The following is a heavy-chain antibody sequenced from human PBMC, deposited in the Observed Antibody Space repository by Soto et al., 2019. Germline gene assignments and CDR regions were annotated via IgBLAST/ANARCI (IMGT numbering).Heavy chain of an antibody. CDR2: IYYSGST. CDR3: ARDGGITGTTDAFDI. J-gene: IGHJ3*02. CDR1: GGSTSSYY. V-gene: IGHV4-59*01. Sequence: SETLSLTCTVSGGSTSSYYWSWIRQPPGKGLEWIGYIYYSGSTNYNPSLKSRVTISVDTSKNQFSLKLSSVTAADTAVYYCARDGGITGTTDAFDIWGQGTMVTVSS. D-gene: IGHD1-20*01.